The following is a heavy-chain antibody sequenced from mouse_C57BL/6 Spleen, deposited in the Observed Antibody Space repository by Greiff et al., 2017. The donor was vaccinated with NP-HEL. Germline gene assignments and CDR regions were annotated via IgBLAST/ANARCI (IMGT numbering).Heavy chain of an antibody. Sequence: VQLQQSGHVLVKPGASVKMSCKASGYTFTDYYMNWVKQSHGKSLEWIGVINTYNGGTSYNQKFKGKATLTVDKSSSTAYMELNSLTSEDSAVYYCAYYYGSSYYFDYWGQGTTLTVSS. CDR2: INTYNGGT. CDR1: GYTFTDYY. D-gene: IGHD1-1*01. V-gene: IGHV1-19*01. CDR3: AYYYGSSYYFDY. J-gene: IGHJ2*01.